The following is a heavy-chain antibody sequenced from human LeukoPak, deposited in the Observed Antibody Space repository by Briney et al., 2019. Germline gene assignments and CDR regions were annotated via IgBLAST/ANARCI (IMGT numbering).Heavy chain of an antibody. J-gene: IGHJ4*02. D-gene: IGHD3-22*01. CDR2: ISDIGANT. V-gene: IGHV3-23*01. CDR1: GFAFSNYA. Sequence: GGSLRLSCAASGFAFSNYAMNWVRQAPGQGLEWLSTISDIGANTYYADSVKGRFTISRDNSKNMLNLQMNSLRVEDTALYYCAKDQNYESSGYYGGFDCWGQGTLVTVSS. CDR3: AKDQNYESSGYYGGFDC.